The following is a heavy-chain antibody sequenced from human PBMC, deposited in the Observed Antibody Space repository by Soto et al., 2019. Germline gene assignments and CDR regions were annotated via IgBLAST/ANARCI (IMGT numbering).Heavy chain of an antibody. Sequence: PGGSLRLSCAASGFTVSSNYMSWVRQAPGKGLEWVSVIYSGGSTYYADSVKGRFTISRDNSKNTLYLQMNSLRAEDTAVYYCAREEVAANNYYFDYWGQGTLVTVSS. V-gene: IGHV3-66*01. CDR2: IYSGGST. CDR3: AREEVAANNYYFDY. CDR1: GFTVSSNY. J-gene: IGHJ4*02. D-gene: IGHD2-15*01.